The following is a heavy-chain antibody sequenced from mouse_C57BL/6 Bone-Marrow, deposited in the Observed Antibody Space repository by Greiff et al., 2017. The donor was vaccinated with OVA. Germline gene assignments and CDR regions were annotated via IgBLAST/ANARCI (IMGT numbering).Heavy chain of an antibody. CDR2: IYPRSGNT. V-gene: IGHV1-81*01. D-gene: IGHD1-1*01. CDR1: GYTFTSYG. Sequence: VHLVESGAELARPGASVKLSCKASGYTFTSYGISWVKQRTGQGLEWIGEIYPRSGNTYYNEKFKGKATLTADKSSSTAYMELRSLTSEDSAVYFCARSFITTVVATPYAMDYWGQGTSVTVSS. CDR3: ARSFITTVVATPYAMDY. J-gene: IGHJ4*01.